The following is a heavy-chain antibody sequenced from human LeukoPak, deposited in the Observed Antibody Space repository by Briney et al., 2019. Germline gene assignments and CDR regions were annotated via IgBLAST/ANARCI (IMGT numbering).Heavy chain of an antibody. CDR1: GFTVSSYY. Sequence: KAGGSLRLSCAASGFTVSSYYWGWIRQPPGKGLEWIGSIYYSGNTYNNPSLKSRVTISVDTSKNQLSLKLTSVTAADTAVYYCAMHTVIASSWSLDYWGQGTLVTVSS. V-gene: IGHV4-39*01. D-gene: IGHD6-13*01. CDR3: AMHTVIASSWSLDY. J-gene: IGHJ4*02. CDR2: IYYSGNT.